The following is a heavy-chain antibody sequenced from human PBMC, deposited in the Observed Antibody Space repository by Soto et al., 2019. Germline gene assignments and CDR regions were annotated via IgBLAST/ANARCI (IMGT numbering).Heavy chain of an antibody. V-gene: IGHV3-23*01. D-gene: IGHD4-17*01. CDR3: AKDKFEGDYRVFGN. CDR1: GFNFNNYG. CDR2: ISGTGRRT. Sequence: EVQLLDSGGTLVQPGGSLRLACAASGFNFNNYGMNWVRQAPGRGLEWVSGISGTGRRTDYADSVKGRFTISRDNTNNTLYLQMNSLRAEDTAVYFCAKDKFEGDYRVFGNWGQGTPVAVSS. J-gene: IGHJ4*02.